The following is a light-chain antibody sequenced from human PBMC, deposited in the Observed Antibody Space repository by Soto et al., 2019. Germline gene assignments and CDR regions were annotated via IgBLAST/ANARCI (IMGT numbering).Light chain of an antibody. CDR1: QSVSSN. CDR2: GAS. J-gene: IGKJ5*01. Sequence: EIVMTQSPATLSVSPWERATLSCMASQSVSSNLAWYQQKPGQAPRLLIYGASTRATGIPARFSGSGSGTEFTLTISSLQSEDFAVYYCQQYNNWPRGFGQGTRLEIK. CDR3: QQYNNWPRG. V-gene: IGKV3-15*01.